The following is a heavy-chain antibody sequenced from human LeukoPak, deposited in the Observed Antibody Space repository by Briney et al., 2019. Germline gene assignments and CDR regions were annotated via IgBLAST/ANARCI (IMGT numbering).Heavy chain of an antibody. CDR2: IWYDGSNK. Sequence: GGSLRLSCAASGFTFSSYGMHWVRQAPGKGLEWVAVIWYDGSNKYYADSVKGRFTISRNNPKNSLYLQMNSLRAEDTAVYYCARNRGDPSYFDYWGQGTLVTVSS. CDR3: ARNRGDPSYFDY. V-gene: IGHV3-33*01. CDR1: GFTFSSYG. J-gene: IGHJ4*02. D-gene: IGHD4-17*01.